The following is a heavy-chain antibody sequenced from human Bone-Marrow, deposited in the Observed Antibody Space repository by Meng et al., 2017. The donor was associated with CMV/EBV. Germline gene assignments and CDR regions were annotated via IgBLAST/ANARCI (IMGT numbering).Heavy chain of an antibody. CDR1: GYTLTELS. J-gene: IGHJ4*02. CDR3: TTAHSSVRDY. Sequence: ASVKVSCKVFGYTLTELSMHWVRQAPGKGLEWMGGFDLEDGETIYAQKFQGRVTISRDDSKNTLYLQMNSLRAEDTAVYYCTTAHSSVRDYWGQGTLVTVYS. D-gene: IGHD3-10*02. CDR2: FDLEDGET. V-gene: IGHV1-24*01.